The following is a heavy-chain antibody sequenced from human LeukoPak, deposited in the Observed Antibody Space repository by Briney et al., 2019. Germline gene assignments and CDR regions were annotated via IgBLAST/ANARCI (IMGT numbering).Heavy chain of an antibody. CDR2: ISAYNGNT. Sequence: ASVKVSCKASGYTFTSYGISWVRQAPGQGLEWMGWISAYNGNTNYAQKLQGRVTMTTDTSTSTAYMELRSLRSDDTAVYYCARDPGRYYYGSGSYYFGYWGQGTLVTVSS. J-gene: IGHJ4*02. D-gene: IGHD3-10*01. CDR1: GYTFTSYG. CDR3: ARDPGRYYYGSGSYYFGY. V-gene: IGHV1-18*01.